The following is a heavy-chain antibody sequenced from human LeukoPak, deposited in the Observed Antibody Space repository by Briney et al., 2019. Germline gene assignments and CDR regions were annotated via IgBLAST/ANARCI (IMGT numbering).Heavy chain of an antibody. J-gene: IGHJ4*02. CDR1: GLTFSTYS. D-gene: IGHD6-6*01. Sequence: GGSLRLSCAASGLTFSTYSRNWVRQAPGKGLEWVSYISSSSSTIYYADSVKGRFTISRDNAKNSLHLQMNSLRDEDTAVYYCAREYSSSSGKDLDYWDQGTLVTVSS. CDR3: AREYSSSSGKDLDY. CDR2: ISSSSSTI. V-gene: IGHV3-48*02.